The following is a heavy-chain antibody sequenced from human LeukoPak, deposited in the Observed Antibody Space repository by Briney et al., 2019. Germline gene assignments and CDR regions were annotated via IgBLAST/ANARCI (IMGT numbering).Heavy chain of an antibody. J-gene: IGHJ4*02. CDR3: VRASNGAMLSFDS. V-gene: IGHV3-74*01. Sequence: GGSLRLSCAASGFTFSSYWMHWVRQVPGQGLVWVSHIDGDGRITNYGDSVKGRFTISRDNAKNILYLQMNSLRAEDTAVYYCVRASNGAMLSFDSWGQGKLVTVSS. CDR2: IDGDGRIT. D-gene: IGHD3-16*01. CDR1: GFTFSSYW.